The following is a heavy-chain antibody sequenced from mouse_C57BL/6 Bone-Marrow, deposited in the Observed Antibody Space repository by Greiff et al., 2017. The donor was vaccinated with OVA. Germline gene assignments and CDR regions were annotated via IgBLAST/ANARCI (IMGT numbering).Heavy chain of an antibody. CDR3: YGYDGVYFDD. Sequence: EVQLQQSGTVLARPGASVKMSCKTSGYTFTSYWMHWVKQRPGQGLECLGALYPGNSDTSYNQKFKGKAKLTAVTSASTAYMELSSLTNEDSAVYYCYGYDGVYFDDWGQGTTLTVAS. D-gene: IGHD2-2*01. J-gene: IGHJ2*01. CDR1: GYTFTSYW. CDR2: LYPGNSDT. V-gene: IGHV1-5*01.